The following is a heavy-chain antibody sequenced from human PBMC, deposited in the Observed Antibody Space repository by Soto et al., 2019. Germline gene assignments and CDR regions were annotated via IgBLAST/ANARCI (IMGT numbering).Heavy chain of an antibody. CDR2: ISAYNGNT. Sequence: QVQLVQSGAEVKKPGASVKVSCKASGYTFTSYGISWVRQAPGQGLEWMGWISAYNGNTNYAQKLQGRDTMTTETSKSTAYMELRRLRSDDTAGYYCARGGPPYYYDSSRFAWAPLLTNRWHAFDIWGQGTMVTVSS. J-gene: IGHJ3*02. D-gene: IGHD3-22*01. CDR1: GYTFTSYG. V-gene: IGHV1-18*01. CDR3: ARGGPPYYYDSSRFAWAPLLTNRWHAFDI.